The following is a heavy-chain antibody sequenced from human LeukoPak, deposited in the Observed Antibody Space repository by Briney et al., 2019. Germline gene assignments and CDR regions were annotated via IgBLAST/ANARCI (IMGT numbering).Heavy chain of an antibody. J-gene: IGHJ4*02. CDR2: VSNNGGT. Sequence: SETLSLTCSVSGGSIGSYHWNWIRQPSGKGLEWIGIVSNNGGTKHNPSLKSRVAISVDTSKNQFALKLSSVTAADTAVYYCVASYGGYVLDYWGQGALVIVSS. D-gene: IGHD5-12*01. CDR3: VASYGGYVLDY. CDR1: GGSIGSYH. V-gene: IGHV4-59*01.